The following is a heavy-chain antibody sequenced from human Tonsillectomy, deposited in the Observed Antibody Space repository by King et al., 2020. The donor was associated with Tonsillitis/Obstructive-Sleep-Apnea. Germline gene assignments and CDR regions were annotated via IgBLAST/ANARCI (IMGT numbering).Heavy chain of an antibody. Sequence: EVQLVESGGGLVQSGGSLRLSCVASGFTFSSYGMNWVRQAPGKGLEWVSGISGSGGDTYYADSVKGRFTISRDNSKNTLWLQMNSLRAEDTAVYYCAKDLRGSRPVPDYWGQGTLVTVSS. J-gene: IGHJ4*02. D-gene: IGHD3-16*01. CDR3: AKDLRGSRPVPDY. V-gene: IGHV3-23*04. CDR1: GFTFSSYG. CDR2: ISGSGGDT.